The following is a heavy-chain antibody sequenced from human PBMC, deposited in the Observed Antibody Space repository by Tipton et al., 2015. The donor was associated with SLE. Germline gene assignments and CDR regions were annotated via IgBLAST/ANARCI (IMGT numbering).Heavy chain of an antibody. D-gene: IGHD5-24*01. CDR3: ASVGSTAMATAPHGPFDI. Sequence: TLSLTCTVSGGSISSYYWSWIRQPPGKGLEWIGYIYYSGSTNYNPSLKSRVTISVDTSKNQFSLKLSSVTTADTAVYYCASVGSTAMATAPHGPFDIWGRGTLVTVSP. CDR2: IYYSGST. J-gene: IGHJ2*01. CDR1: GGSISSYY. V-gene: IGHV4-59*01.